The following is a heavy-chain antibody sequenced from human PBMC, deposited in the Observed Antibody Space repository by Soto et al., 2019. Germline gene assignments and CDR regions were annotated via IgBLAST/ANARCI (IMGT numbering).Heavy chain of an antibody. CDR3: TRRWTTGEIDY. Sequence: QVQLVQSGGEVKKPGASVKVSCKASGYIFNSFGISWVRQAPGQGLERMGWISAYTGNTKYAQNFQGRVPMTTDTSTSTAYMELRSLRSDDRAVYYGTRRWTTGEIDYWGQGTLVTVSS. J-gene: IGHJ4*02. CDR1: GYIFNSFG. V-gene: IGHV1-18*01. CDR2: ISAYTGNT. D-gene: IGHD4-17*01.